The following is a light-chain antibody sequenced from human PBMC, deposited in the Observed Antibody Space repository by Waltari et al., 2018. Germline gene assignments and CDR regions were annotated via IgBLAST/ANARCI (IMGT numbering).Light chain of an antibody. V-gene: IGKV3-20*01. J-gene: IGKJ1*01. Sequence: EIVLTQSPGTLSLSPGERVILSCRVSQSVSRALAWHQQKPGQAPRLLIYGVSNRATGIPDRFSGSGSGTDFSLTISRLEPEDFAVYYCQHYVRLPVTFGQGTKVEIK. CDR2: GVS. CDR3: QHYVRLPVT. CDR1: QSVSRA.